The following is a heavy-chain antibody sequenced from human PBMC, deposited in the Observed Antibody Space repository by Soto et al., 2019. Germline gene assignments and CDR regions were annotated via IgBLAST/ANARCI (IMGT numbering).Heavy chain of an antibody. CDR2: IKSETDGGTT. CDR3: PTYDYIWGNSRIRWAY. CDR1: GFPFSYAW. J-gene: IGHJ4*02. D-gene: IGHD3-16*02. Sequence: EVQLVESGGGLVKPGGSLRLSCAASGFPFSYAWMSWVRQAPGEGLEWVARIKSETDGGTTDYAAPVEGRFTISRHDSKNTLDLQMNNLKTEDTAVYYCPTYDYIWGNSRIRWAYWGQGTLVTVSS. V-gene: IGHV3-15*01.